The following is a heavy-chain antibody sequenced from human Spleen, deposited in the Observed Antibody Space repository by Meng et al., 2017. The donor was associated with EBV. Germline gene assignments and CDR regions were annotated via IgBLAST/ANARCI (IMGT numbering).Heavy chain of an antibody. CDR3: ARRGFDVWSGSPELDF. J-gene: IGHJ4*02. CDR1: NISISTTNF. CDR2: IFHSGST. V-gene: IGHV4-4*02. Sequence: QVHLKESGPGLVKPSGTLSLTCAVSNISISTTNFWTWVRQPPGKGLEWIGEIFHSGSTKYNPSLKSRVTMSIDKSRNHFSLYLSSVTAADTAVYYCARRGFDVWSGSPELDFWGQGTLVTVAS. D-gene: IGHD3-3*01.